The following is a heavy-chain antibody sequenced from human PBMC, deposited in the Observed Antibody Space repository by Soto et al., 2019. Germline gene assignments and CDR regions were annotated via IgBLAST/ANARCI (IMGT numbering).Heavy chain of an antibody. J-gene: IGHJ4*02. D-gene: IGHD4-17*01. Sequence: VQLLESGGGLVQPGGSLRLSCAAYGFTFSSYAMSWVRQAPGKGLEWVSAISGSGGSTYYADSVKGRFTISRDNSKNTLYLQMNSLRAEDTAVYYCAKERLRNHDYGVNFDYWGQGTLVTVSS. CDR2: ISGSGGST. CDR3: AKERLRNHDYGVNFDY. V-gene: IGHV3-23*01. CDR1: GFTFSSYA.